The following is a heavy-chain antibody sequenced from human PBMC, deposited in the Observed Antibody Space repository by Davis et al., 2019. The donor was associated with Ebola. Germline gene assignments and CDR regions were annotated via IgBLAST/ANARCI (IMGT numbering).Heavy chain of an antibody. V-gene: IGHV4-31*03. CDR1: GGSISSGGYY. Sequence: PSETLSLTCTVSGGSISSGGYYWSWIRQHPGKGLEWIGYIYYSGSTYYNPSLKSRVTISVDTSKNQFSLKLSSVTAADTAVYYCARHGGRPYSSGGWFDPWGQGTLVTVSS. J-gene: IGHJ5*02. CDR3: ARHGGRPYSSGGWFDP. CDR2: IYYSGST. D-gene: IGHD6-25*01.